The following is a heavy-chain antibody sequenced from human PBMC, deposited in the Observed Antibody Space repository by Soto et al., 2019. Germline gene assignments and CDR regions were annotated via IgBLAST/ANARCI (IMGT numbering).Heavy chain of an antibody. CDR1: GFTFSDFA. Sequence: GGSLRLSCLASGFTFSDFAMTWVRHVPGRGLGWVASLDGAGGSTYYAESVRGRFSISRDNSQNTLFLQMKRLTVDDTAIYYCAAPRDEYGSGVSWFTYGMDIWGQGTTVTVSS. CDR2: LDGAGGST. J-gene: IGHJ6*02. V-gene: IGHV3-23*01. D-gene: IGHD3-10*01. CDR3: AAPRDEYGSGVSWFTYGMDI.